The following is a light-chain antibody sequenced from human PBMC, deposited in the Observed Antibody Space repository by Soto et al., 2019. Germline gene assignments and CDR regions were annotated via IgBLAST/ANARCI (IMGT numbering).Light chain of an antibody. V-gene: IGKV3-15*01. J-gene: IGKJ1*01. CDR3: QQYNNWPPWT. CDR2: DAS. CDR1: HDVSSR. Sequence: EIVMTQSPVTLSVSPGERATLSCRASHDVSSRLAWYQQKPGQAPRLLIYDASTRATGLPARFSGSGSGTEFTLTISSLQSEDFAVYYCQQYNNWPPWTFGQGTKVEIK.